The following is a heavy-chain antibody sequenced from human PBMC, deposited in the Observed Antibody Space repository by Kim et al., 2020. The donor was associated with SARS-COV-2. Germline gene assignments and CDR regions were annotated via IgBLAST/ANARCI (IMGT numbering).Heavy chain of an antibody. Sequence: ASVKVSCRASAYIFTAYYIYWLRQAPGQGLEWLGWINPNNGVTEYAQKFHDRVTMTTDTSVRTVYMELNSLRSDDTAVYYCARADPLGSGFPYYFFDHWGQGALVTVSS. J-gene: IGHJ4*02. CDR2: INPNNGVT. CDR3: ARADPLGSGFPYYFFDH. D-gene: IGHD6-25*01. V-gene: IGHV1-2*02. CDR1: AYIFTAYY.